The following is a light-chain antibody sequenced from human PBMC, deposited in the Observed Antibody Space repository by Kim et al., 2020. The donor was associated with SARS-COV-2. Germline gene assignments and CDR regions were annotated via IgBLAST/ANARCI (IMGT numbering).Light chain of an antibody. J-gene: IGLJ3*02. Sequence: QSFPISCTGTSSDVGLYDYVSWYQQHPGKVPKLIFYDVNKRPSGVPDRFSGAKSGNTASLTISGLQADDEADYYCCSYAGSYTWLFGEGTKVTVL. V-gene: IGLV2-11*03. CDR2: DVN. CDR3: CSYAGSYTWL. CDR1: SSDVGLYDY.